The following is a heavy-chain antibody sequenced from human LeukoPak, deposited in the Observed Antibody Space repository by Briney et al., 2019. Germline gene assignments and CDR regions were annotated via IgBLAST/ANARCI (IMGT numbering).Heavy chain of an antibody. CDR2: ISGSGTI. J-gene: IGHJ4*02. CDR3: AKNGKYFFDY. CDR1: GFTFSDYS. V-gene: IGHV3-48*01. Sequence: GGSLRLSCAASGFTFSDYSMNWVRQAPGKGLEWISYISGSGTIYYADSVKGRFTISRDNAQRLVYLQMNSLRAEDTAVYYCAKNGKYFFDYWGQGTLLTVSS.